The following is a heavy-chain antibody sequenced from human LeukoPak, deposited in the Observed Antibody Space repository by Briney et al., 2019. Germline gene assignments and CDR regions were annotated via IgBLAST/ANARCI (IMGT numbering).Heavy chain of an antibody. Sequence: SVKVSCKASGGTFSSYAISWVQQAPGQGLEWMGGIIPIFGTANYAQKFQGRVTITTDESTSTAYMELSSLRSEDTAVYYCARGLLSAAGYNWFDPWGQGTLVTVSS. CDR1: GGTFSSYA. CDR2: IIPIFGTA. V-gene: IGHV1-69*05. D-gene: IGHD6-13*01. CDR3: ARGLLSAAGYNWFDP. J-gene: IGHJ5*02.